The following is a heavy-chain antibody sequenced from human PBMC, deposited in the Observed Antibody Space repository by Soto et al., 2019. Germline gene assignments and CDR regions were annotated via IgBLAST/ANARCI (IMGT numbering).Heavy chain of an antibody. D-gene: IGHD6-19*01. CDR3: ARQLRYSSGWYVYYFDY. J-gene: IGHJ4*01. Sequence: PSETLSLTCTVSGGSISSSSYYWGWIRQPPGKGLEWIGSIYYSGSTYYNPSLKSRVTISVDTSKNQFSLKLSSVTAADAAVYYCARQLRYSSGWYVYYFDYWGHGNLVT. V-gene: IGHV4-39*01. CDR2: IYYSGST. CDR1: GGSISSSSYY.